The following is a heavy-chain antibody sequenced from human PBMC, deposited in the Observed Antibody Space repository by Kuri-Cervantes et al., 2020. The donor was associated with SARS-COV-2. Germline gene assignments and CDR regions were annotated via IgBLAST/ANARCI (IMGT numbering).Heavy chain of an antibody. J-gene: IGHJ4*02. Sequence: LSLTCVASGFTFRDYYMSWIRQAPGKGLEWISYISSSDSTTYYADSVKGRFTISRDNAKRTLFLQMNSLRVGDTAVYYCSRDQVSAAGTANYWGQGALVTVSS. CDR2: ISSSDSTT. V-gene: IGHV3-11*01. CDR1: GFTFRDYY. CDR3: SRDQVSAAGTANY. D-gene: IGHD6-13*01.